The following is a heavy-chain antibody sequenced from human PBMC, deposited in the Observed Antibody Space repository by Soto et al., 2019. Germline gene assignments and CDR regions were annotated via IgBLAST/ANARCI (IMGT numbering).Heavy chain of an antibody. CDR3: ARALGYTYGHLPIDY. J-gene: IGHJ4*02. CDR1: GGSFSGYY. CDR2: INHSGST. Sequence: QVQLQQWGAGLLKPSETLSLTCAVYGGSFSGYYWSWIRQPPGKGLEWIGEINHSGSTNYNPSLKSLVTISVDRSKNQFSLNLSSVTAADTALYYCARALGYTYGHLPIDYWGQGTLVTVSS. V-gene: IGHV4-34*01. D-gene: IGHD5-18*01.